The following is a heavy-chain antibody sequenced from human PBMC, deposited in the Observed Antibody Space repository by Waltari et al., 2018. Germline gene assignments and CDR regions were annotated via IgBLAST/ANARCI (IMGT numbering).Heavy chain of an antibody. CDR1: GFTFSSYG. V-gene: IGHV3-33*01. D-gene: IGHD2-2*02. CDR2: IWYDGSNK. Sequence: LSCAASGFTFSSYGMHWVRQAPGKGLEWVAVIWYDGSNKYYADSVKGRFTISRDNSKNTLYLQMNSLRAEDTAVYYCAREFGAGYCSSTSCYRQSTFDYWGQGTLVTVSS. CDR3: AREFGAGYCSSTSCYRQSTFDY. J-gene: IGHJ4*02.